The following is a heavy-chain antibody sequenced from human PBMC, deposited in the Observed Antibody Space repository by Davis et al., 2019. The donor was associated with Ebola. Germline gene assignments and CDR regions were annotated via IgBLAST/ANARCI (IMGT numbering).Heavy chain of an antibody. V-gene: IGHV1-3*01. CDR3: ARTYGSGSYYNGIWGHY. CDR2: INAGNGNT. Sequence: ASVKVSCKASGYTFTSYAMHWVRQAPGQRLEWMGWINAGNGNTKYSQKFQGRVTITRDTSASTAYMELSSLRSEDTAVYYCARTYGSGSYYNGIWGHYWGQGTLVTVSS. J-gene: IGHJ4*02. CDR1: GYTFTSYA. D-gene: IGHD3-10*01.